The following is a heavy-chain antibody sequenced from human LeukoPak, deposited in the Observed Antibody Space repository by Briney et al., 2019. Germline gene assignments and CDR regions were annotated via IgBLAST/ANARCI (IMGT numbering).Heavy chain of an antibody. D-gene: IGHD6-19*01. Sequence: PSETLSLTCAVYGESFSGSYRSWIRQPPGKGLEWIGEINHSGSTNYNPSLKSRVTMSVDTSKNQFSLNLSSVTAADTAVYYCARGLGSSGWYDYWGQGTLVTVSS. CDR3: ARGLGSSGWYDY. CDR2: INHSGST. CDR1: GESFSGSY. V-gene: IGHV4-34*01. J-gene: IGHJ4*02.